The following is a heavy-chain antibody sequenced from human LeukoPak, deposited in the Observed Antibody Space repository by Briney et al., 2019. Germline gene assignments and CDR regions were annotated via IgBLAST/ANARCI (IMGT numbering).Heavy chain of an antibody. D-gene: IGHD5-12*01. J-gene: IGHJ3*02. CDR2: IGGSGGAI. V-gene: IGHV3-23*01. Sequence: GGSLRLSCAASGFIFSNYDMSWVRQAPGKGLEWVACIGGSGGAILYADSVKGRFTISRDDSKSTLYLQMNSLRADDTALYFCAKWMSRIQAFDIWGQGTMVTVS. CDR3: AKWMSRIQAFDI. CDR1: GFIFSNYD.